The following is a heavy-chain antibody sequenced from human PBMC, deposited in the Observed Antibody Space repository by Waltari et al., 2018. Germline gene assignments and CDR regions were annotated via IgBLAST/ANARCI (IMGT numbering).Heavy chain of an antibody. J-gene: IGHJ3*02. CDR3: ARAVGSFDI. CDR2: INPNSGGT. V-gene: IGHV1-2*06. CDR1: GGTFSSYA. Sequence: QVQLVQSGAEVKKPGSSVKVSCKASGGTFSSYAISWVRQAPGQGLEWMGRINPNSGGTNYAQKFQGRVTMTRDTSISTAYMELSRLRSDDTAVYYCARAVGSFDIWGQGTMVTVSS.